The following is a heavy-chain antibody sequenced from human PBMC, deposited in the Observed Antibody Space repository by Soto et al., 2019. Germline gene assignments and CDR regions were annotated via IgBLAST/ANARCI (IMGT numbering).Heavy chain of an antibody. Sequence: QVQLQQWGAGLLEPSETLSLTCAVYGGSFSGYYWSWIRQPPGKGLEWIGEINHSGSTNYNPSLKSRVTISVDTSKNQFSLKLSSVTAADTAVYYCARMGDYDLWSGYVYGMDVWGQGTTVTVSS. CDR1: GGSFSGYY. D-gene: IGHD3-3*01. J-gene: IGHJ6*02. CDR3: ARMGDYDLWSGYVYGMDV. CDR2: INHSGST. V-gene: IGHV4-34*01.